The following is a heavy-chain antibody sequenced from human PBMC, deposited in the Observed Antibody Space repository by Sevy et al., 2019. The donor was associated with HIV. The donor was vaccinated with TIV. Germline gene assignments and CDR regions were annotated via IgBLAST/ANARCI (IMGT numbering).Heavy chain of an antibody. CDR2: NSCISNYI. J-gene: IGHJ3*02. D-gene: IGHD2-2*02. Sequence: GSLRLSCAASGFTFSSYSMNWVRQAPGKGLEGVSSNSCISNYIYYAASMKGRFTVSRDNARNSLYLQMNSLRAEDTAVYYCARNNCSITNCYMGDVFDIWGQGTMVTVSS. CDR3: ARNNCSITNCYMGDVFDI. V-gene: IGHV3-21*01. CDR1: GFTFSSYS.